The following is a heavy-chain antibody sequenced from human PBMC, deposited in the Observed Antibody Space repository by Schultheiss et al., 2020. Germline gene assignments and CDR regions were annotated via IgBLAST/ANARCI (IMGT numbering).Heavy chain of an antibody. Sequence: ASVKVSCKASGYTFTSYAMNWVRQAPGQGLEWVGWISTYTGNTDYAQKFQGRVTMTRNTSISTAYMELSSLRSEDTAVYYCARSRVGLRFLEWFKPEADYWGQGTMVTVSS. CDR2: ISTYTGNT. J-gene: IGHJ4*02. CDR3: ARSRVGLRFLEWFKPEADY. D-gene: IGHD3-3*01. V-gene: IGHV1-8*02. CDR1: GYTFTSYA.